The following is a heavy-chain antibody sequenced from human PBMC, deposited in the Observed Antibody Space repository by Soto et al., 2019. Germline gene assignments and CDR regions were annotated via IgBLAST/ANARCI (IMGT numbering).Heavy chain of an antibody. J-gene: IGHJ1*01. CDR3: ARDGPAVAGIGYFQH. Sequence: QVQLQESGPGLVKPSETLSLTCTVSGGSVSSGSYYWSWIRQPPGKGLEWIGYIYYSGGTNYNPSLKCRVTISVDTSKNQFSLKLSSVTAADTAVYYCARDGPAVAGIGYFQHWGQGTLVTVSS. V-gene: IGHV4-61*01. CDR2: IYYSGGT. D-gene: IGHD6-19*01. CDR1: GGSVSSGSYY.